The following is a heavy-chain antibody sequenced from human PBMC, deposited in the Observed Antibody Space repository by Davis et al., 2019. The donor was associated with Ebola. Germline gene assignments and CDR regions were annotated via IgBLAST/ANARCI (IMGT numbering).Heavy chain of an antibody. CDR2: ISYDGSNK. CDR3: AKGTLSVVVPAAIGWFDP. D-gene: IGHD2-2*02. Sequence: GGSLRLSCAASGFTFSSYAMHWVRQAPGKGLEWVAVISYDGSNKYYADSVKGRFTISRDNSKNTLYLQMNSLRAEDTAVYYCAKGTLSVVVPAAIGWFDPWGQGTLVTVSS. CDR1: GFTFSSYA. J-gene: IGHJ5*02. V-gene: IGHV3-30-3*01.